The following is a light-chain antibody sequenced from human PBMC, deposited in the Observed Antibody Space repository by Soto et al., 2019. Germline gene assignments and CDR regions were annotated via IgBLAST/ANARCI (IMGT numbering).Light chain of an antibody. J-gene: IGKJ3*01. CDR1: QSISSY. Sequence: ETVLTQSPATLSLSPGERATLSCRASQSISSYLAWYQQKPGQAPRLLIYDASNRATGIPARFSGSGSGTDFPLTISTLDPEDFAVYYSQQRFPCPPFGPGTKVNI. V-gene: IGKV3-11*01. CDR3: QQRFPCPP. CDR2: DAS.